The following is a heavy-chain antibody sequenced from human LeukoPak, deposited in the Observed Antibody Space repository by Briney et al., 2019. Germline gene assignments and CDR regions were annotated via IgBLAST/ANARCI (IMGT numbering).Heavy chain of an antibody. V-gene: IGHV3-23*01. CDR1: GFTFSSYA. CDR2: ISGSRT. J-gene: IGHJ4*02. Sequence: GGSLRLSCAASGFTFSSYAMSWVRQAPGKGLEWVSTISGSRTYYADSVKGRFTISRDNSKNTMYLQMNSLRTEDTAVYYCAKSHLPNASSGTHYCDYWGQGTLVTVSS. CDR3: AKSHLPNASSGTHYCDY. D-gene: IGHD1-26*01.